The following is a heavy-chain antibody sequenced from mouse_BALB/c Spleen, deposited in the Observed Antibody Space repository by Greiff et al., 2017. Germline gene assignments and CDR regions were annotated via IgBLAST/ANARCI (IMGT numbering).Heavy chain of an antibody. J-gene: IGHJ2*01. CDR1: GFNIKDYY. V-gene: IGHV14-4*02. Sequence: VQLQQSGAELVRSGASVKLSCTASGFNIKDYYMHWVKQRPEQGLEWIGWIDPENGDTEYAPKFQGKATMTADTSSNTAYLQLSSLTSEDTAVYYCARTPHLPLDYWGQGTTLTVSS. D-gene: IGHD3-3*01. CDR2: IDPENGDT. CDR3: ARTPHLPLDY.